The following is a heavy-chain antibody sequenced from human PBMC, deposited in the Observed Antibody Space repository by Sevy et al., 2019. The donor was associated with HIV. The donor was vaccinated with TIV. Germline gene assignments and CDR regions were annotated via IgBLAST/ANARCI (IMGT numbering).Heavy chain of an antibody. CDR3: ARGRNIPVAGLDY. CDR2: INPNSGGT. V-gene: IGHV1-2*06. Sequence: ASLKVSCKASGYTFTGYYMHWVRQAPGQGLEWMGRINPNSGGTNYAQKFQGRVTMTRDTSISTAYMELSRLRSDDTAVYYCARGRNIPVAGLDYWGQGTLVTVSS. CDR1: GYTFTGYY. D-gene: IGHD6-19*01. J-gene: IGHJ4*02.